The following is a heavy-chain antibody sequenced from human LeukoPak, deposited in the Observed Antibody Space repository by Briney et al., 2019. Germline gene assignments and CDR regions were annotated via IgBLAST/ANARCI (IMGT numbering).Heavy chain of an antibody. CDR3: ARNPRYYSDTSGYYPFDY. D-gene: IGHD3-22*01. CDR1: GGTLSTSA. V-gene: IGHV1-69*05. J-gene: IGHJ4*02. Sequence: ASVKVSCKTSGGTLSTSAINWVRQAPGQGPEWMGGIIPMLSRTNYAQKFQGRVTINTDESTTTAYMELRSLRSEDTAVYYCARNPRYYSDTSGYYPFDYWGQETLVTVSS. CDR2: IIPMLSRT.